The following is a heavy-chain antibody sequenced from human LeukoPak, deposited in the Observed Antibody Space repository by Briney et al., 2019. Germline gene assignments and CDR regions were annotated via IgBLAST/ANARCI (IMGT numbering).Heavy chain of an antibody. CDR2: ISSDGTNK. V-gene: IGHV3-30-3*01. D-gene: IGHD3-3*01. CDR3: ARGYYDFWSGYYEQPDY. J-gene: IGHJ4*02. Sequence: GRSLRLSCAASGFTFSSYTMHWVRQAPGKGLEWVAVISSDGTNKYYADSVQGRFTISRDNSKNTVYLQMNSLRAEDTAVYYCARGYYDFWSGYYEQPDYWGQGTLVTVSS. CDR1: GFTFSSYT.